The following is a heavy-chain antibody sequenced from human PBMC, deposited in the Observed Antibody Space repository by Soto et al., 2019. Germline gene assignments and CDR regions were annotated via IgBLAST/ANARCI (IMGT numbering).Heavy chain of an antibody. V-gene: IGHV4-39*01. D-gene: IGHD2-2*01. CDR1: GGSISSSSYY. CDR3: ARHSRACSSTSCWEYYYYYGMDV. Sequence: SETLSLTCTVSGGSISSSSYYWGWIRQPPGKGLEWIGSIYYSGSTYYNPSLKSRVTISVDTSKNQFSLKLSSVTAADTAVYYCARHSRACSSTSCWEYYYYYGMDVWGQGTTVT. CDR2: IYYSGST. J-gene: IGHJ6*02.